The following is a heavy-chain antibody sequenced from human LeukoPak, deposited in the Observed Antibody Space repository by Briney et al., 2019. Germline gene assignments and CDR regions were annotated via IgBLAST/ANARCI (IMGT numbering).Heavy chain of an antibody. CDR1: GGSFSGYY. D-gene: IGHD3-9*01. J-gene: IGHJ4*02. CDR3: ARGWFRYYDILTGPPVFEY. Sequence: PSETLSLTCAVYGGSFSGYYWSWIRQPPGKGLEWIGEINHSGSTNYNPSLKSRVTISVDTSKNQFSLKLSSVTAADTAVYYYARGWFRYYDILTGPPVFEYWGQGTLVTVSS. V-gene: IGHV4-34*01. CDR2: INHSGST.